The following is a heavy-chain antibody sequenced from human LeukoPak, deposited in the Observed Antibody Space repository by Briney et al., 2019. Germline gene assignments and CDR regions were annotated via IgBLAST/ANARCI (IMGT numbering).Heavy chain of an antibody. CDR1: GFTVSANY. J-gene: IGHJ6*03. Sequence: QAGGSLRLSCAASGFTVSANYMSWVRQAPGKGLEWVSVIYNGGTTYYADSVKGRFTISRDNSKNTLYLQMNSLRAEDTAVYYCARAPVLLGYYMDVWGKGTTVTVSS. D-gene: IGHD3-10*01. CDR2: IYNGGTT. V-gene: IGHV3-53*01. CDR3: ARAPVLLGYYMDV.